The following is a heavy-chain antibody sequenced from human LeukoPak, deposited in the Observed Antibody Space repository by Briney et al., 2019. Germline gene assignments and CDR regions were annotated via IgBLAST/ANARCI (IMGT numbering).Heavy chain of an antibody. D-gene: IGHD2-2*02. CDR2: ICYSGST. CDR1: GGSISSSSYY. V-gene: IGHV4-39*07. CDR3: ARVGCSSTSCYNYYYYYMDV. J-gene: IGHJ6*03. Sequence: SETLSLTCTVSGGSISSSSYYWGWIRQPPGKGLEWIGSICYSGSTYYNPSLKSRVTISVDTSKDQFSLKLSSVTAADTAVYYCARVGCSSTSCYNYYYYYMDVWGKGTTVTVSS.